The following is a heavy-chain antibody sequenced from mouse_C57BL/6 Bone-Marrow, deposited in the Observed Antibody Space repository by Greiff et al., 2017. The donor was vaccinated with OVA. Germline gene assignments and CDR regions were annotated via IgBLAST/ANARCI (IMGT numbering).Heavy chain of an antibody. V-gene: IGHV1-54*01. D-gene: IGHD2-4*01. CDR2: INPGSGGT. Sequence: QVQLQQSGAELVRPGTSVKVSCKASGYAFTNYLIEWVKQRPGQGLEWIGVINPGSGGTNYNEKFKGKATLTADKSSSTAYMQLSSLTSEDSAVYVCARGVYYDYDGGWFAYWGQGTLVTVSA. CDR3: ARGVYYDYDGGWFAY. CDR1: GYAFTNYL. J-gene: IGHJ3*01.